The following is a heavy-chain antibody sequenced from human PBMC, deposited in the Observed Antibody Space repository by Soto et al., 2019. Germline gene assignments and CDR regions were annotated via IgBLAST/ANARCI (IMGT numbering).Heavy chain of an antibody. CDR3: ARDIRVQNPRYFDFFSWFDP. J-gene: IGHJ5*02. CDR2: ISAYNGNT. D-gene: IGHD3-9*01. V-gene: IGHV1-18*01. CDR1: GYTFTSYG. Sequence: ASVKVSCKASGYTFTSYGISWVRQAPGQGLEWMGWISAYNGNTNYAQKLQGRVTMTTDTSTSTAYMELRSLRSDDTAVYYCARDIRVQNPRYFDFFSWFDPSGKRNLFT.